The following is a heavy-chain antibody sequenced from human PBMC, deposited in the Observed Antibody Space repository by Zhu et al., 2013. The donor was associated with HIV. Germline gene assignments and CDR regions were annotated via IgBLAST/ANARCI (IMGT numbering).Heavy chain of an antibody. CDR2: INPDSGDT. CDR3: ARDRLISMKVVRPWFDP. CDR1: GYAFVGYY. V-gene: IGHV1-2*02. Sequence: AELVQSGAEVMRPGASVTVSCKSSGYAFVGYYMHWVRQAPGQGFEWMGWINPDSGDTDYAQRFLGRVSITRDTSIGTAFMEMRRLTPDDTAVYYCARDRLISMKVVRPWFDPWGQGTLVTVSS. J-gene: IGHJ5*02. D-gene: IGHD3-22*01.